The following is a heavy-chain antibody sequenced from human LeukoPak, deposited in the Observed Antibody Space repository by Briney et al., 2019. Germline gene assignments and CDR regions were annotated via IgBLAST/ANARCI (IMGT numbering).Heavy chain of an antibody. V-gene: IGHV3-30*18. Sequence: GGSLRLSCAASGFTFSSYGMHWVRQAPGKGLEWVAVISYDGSSKYYADSVKGRFTISRDNSKNTLYLQMNSLRAEDTAVYYCAKGRSYYFDYWGQGTLVTVSS. CDR2: ISYDGSSK. CDR1: GFTFSSYG. CDR3: AKGRSYYFDY. J-gene: IGHJ4*02.